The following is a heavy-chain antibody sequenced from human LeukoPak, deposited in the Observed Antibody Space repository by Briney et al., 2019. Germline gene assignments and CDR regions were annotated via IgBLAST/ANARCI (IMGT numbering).Heavy chain of an antibody. CDR1: GITFNTAW. V-gene: IGHV3-48*02. CDR2: ISSGSKTI. D-gene: IGHD6-19*01. Sequence: GGSLRLSCAVSGITFNTAWMNWVRQAPGKGLEWVSFISSGSKTIYYTDSVKGRFTISRDNAKNSLFLQMNSLRDDDMAMYYCVRDQVAVTGYYGMDVWGQGTTVTVSS. CDR3: VRDQVAVTGYYGMDV. J-gene: IGHJ6*02.